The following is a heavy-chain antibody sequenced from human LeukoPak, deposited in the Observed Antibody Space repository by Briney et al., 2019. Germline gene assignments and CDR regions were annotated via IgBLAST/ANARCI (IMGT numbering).Heavy chain of an antibody. CDR1: GASLSSYY. D-gene: IGHD2/OR15-2a*01. Sequence: SETLSLTCSVSGASLSSYYWDWLRQTPGKGLEWIGYISDAGKTESNPSPNSRVSISLDTSKKHFSLRLRSVTAADSAVYYCATGYYEPFATWGPGILVTVSS. J-gene: IGHJ5*02. CDR2: ISDAGKT. CDR3: ATGYYEPFAT. V-gene: IGHV4-59*01.